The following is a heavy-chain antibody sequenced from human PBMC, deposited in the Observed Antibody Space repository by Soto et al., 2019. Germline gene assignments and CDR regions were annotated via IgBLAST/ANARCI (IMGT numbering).Heavy chain of an antibody. Sequence: ASVKVSCKASGYTFTSYYMHWVRQAPGQGLEWMGIINPSGGSAIYAQKFQGRVTMTRDTSTSTVYMELSSLRSEDTAVYYCARDDGTEAYEMDAWGQGTTVTVSS. D-gene: IGHD1-26*01. CDR2: INPSGGSA. CDR3: ARDDGTEAYEMDA. J-gene: IGHJ6*01. V-gene: IGHV1-46*01. CDR1: GYTFTSYY.